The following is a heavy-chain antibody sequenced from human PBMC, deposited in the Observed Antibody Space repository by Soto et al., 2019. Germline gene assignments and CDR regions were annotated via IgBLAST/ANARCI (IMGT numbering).Heavy chain of an antibody. CDR1: GFNFPTFW. V-gene: IGHV5-51*01. Sequence: GESLKISCKHSGFNFPTFWIAWVRQMPGKGLEWMGTIYPDDSDTRYSPSFQGQVTISADKSINTAYLQWSSLKASDTAMYYCARGDYDILTGSYKSYYGMDVWGQGTTVTVSS. CDR2: IYPDDSDT. D-gene: IGHD3-9*01. CDR3: ARGDYDILTGSYKSYYGMDV. J-gene: IGHJ6*02.